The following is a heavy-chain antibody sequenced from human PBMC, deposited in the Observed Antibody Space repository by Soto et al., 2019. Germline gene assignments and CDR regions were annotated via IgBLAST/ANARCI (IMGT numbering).Heavy chain of an antibody. V-gene: IGHV1-69*13. CDR2: IIPIFGTA. Sequence: SVKVSCKASGGTFSSYAISWVRQAPGQGLEWMGGIIPIFGTANYAQKFQGRVTITADESTSTAYMELSSLRSEDTAVYYCARVARYCTNGVCNPAGGMDVWGQGTTVTVSS. CDR1: GGTFSSYA. J-gene: IGHJ6*02. CDR3: ARVARYCTNGVCNPAGGMDV. D-gene: IGHD2-8*01.